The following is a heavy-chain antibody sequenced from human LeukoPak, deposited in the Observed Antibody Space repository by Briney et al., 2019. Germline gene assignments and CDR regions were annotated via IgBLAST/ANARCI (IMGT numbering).Heavy chain of an antibody. CDR3: ARLGWDFKGIDY. CDR2: IYYSGST. D-gene: IGHD1-26*01. J-gene: IGHJ4*02. Sequence: SQTLSLTCTVSGGSISSGGYYWSWIRQHPGKGLEWIGYIYYSGSTYYNPSLKSRVTISVDTYKNQFSLKLSSVTAADTAVYYCARLGWDFKGIDYWGQGTLVTVSS. CDR1: GGSISSGGYY. V-gene: IGHV4-31*03.